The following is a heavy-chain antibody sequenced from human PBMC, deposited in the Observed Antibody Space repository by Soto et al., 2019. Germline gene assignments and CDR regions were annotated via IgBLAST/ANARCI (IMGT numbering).Heavy chain of an antibody. CDR2: ISGSGGST. J-gene: IGHJ6*02. CDR3: AKGRGYSYDHYYYGMDV. D-gene: IGHD5-18*01. Sequence: EVQLLESGGGLVQLGGSLRLSCAASGFTFSSYAMSWVRQAPGKGLEWVSAISGSGGSTYYADSVKGRFTISRDNSKNTLYLQMNSLRAEDTAVYYCAKGRGYSYDHYYYGMDVWGQGTTVTVSS. V-gene: IGHV3-23*01. CDR1: GFTFSSYA.